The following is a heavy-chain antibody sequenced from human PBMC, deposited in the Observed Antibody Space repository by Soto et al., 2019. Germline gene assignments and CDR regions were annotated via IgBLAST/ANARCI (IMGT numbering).Heavy chain of an antibody. J-gene: IGHJ4*02. Sequence: HVQLVESGGGVVQPGRSLRLSCAVSGFNFSTYGMHWVRQAPGKGLEWVAVISYDGSHKAFADSVKGRIAISRDNSKNTLFLQMNSLREEDTAVYYCAKDLVKPSSWPADWGQGPLDTVSS. CDR1: GFNFSTYG. D-gene: IGHD6-19*01. CDR2: ISYDGSHK. V-gene: IGHV3-30*18. CDR3: AKDLVKPSSWPAD.